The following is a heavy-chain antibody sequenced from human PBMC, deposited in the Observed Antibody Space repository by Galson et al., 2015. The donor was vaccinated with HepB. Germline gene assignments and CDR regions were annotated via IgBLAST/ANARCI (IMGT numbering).Heavy chain of an antibody. CDR3: AKDLGITVAGDFDY. Sequence: SLRLSCAVSGFTFGSHAMSWVRQGPGKGLEWVSAISGPGGTTYFADSVKGRFSISRDNSKNTLFLQMNSLRVEDTAIYYCAKDLGITVAGDFDYWGQGTLVTVSS. CDR2: ISGPGGTT. CDR1: GFTFGSHA. D-gene: IGHD6-19*01. V-gene: IGHV3-23*01. J-gene: IGHJ4*02.